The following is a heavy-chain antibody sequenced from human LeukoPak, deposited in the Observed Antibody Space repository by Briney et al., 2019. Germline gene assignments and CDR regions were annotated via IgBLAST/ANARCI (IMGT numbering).Heavy chain of an antibody. D-gene: IGHD5-18*01. V-gene: IGHV3-48*01. CDR2: ISSSSLSI. CDR3: ARAATPTQLWFRGRFDY. J-gene: IGHJ4*02. Sequence: GGSLRLSCAASGFTFSDFGMTWVRQAPGKGLEWVSYISSSSLSIYYADSVKGRFTISRDNARNSLYLQMNSLRAEDTAMYYCARAATPTQLWFRGRFDYWGLGALVTVAS. CDR1: GFTFSDFG.